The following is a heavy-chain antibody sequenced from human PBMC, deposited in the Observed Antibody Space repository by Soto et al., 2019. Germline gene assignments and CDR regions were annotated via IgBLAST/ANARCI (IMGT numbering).Heavy chain of an antibody. J-gene: IGHJ6*02. CDR3: STSGFNYSYGMDV. CDR2: IYRSGRR. Sequence: QVQLQESGPGLVKPSQTLSLTCTVSGGSISSSDHYWSWIRQPPGKGLEWIGYIYRSGRRYSNPSLKSRVSMSVDTSKNQFSLELSSVTAADTADYYCSTSGFNYSYGMDVWGLGTTVTVSS. V-gene: IGHV4-30-4*01. CDR1: GGSISSSDHY. D-gene: IGHD3-22*01.